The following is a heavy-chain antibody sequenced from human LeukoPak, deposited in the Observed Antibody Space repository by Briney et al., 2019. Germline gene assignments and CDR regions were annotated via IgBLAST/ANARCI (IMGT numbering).Heavy chain of an antibody. CDR3: AKMGPYSTSPYYFDY. V-gene: IGHV3-23*01. CDR1: GLTFSRYA. J-gene: IGHJ4*02. Sequence: GGSLRLSCVASGLTFSRYAMSWVRQAPGQGLEWVSAISGSGSSTNYADSVKGRFTISRDNSKNTLYLEMNSLRAEDTAVYYCAKMGPYSTSPYYFDYWGQGTLVTVSS. D-gene: IGHD6-13*01. CDR2: ISGSGSST.